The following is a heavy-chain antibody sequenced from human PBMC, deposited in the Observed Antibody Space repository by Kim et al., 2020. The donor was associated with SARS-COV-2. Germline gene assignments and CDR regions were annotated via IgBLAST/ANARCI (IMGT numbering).Heavy chain of an antibody. J-gene: IGHJ4*02. CDR2: NGNT. V-gene: IGHV1-3*01. Sequence: NGNTKYSQKFQGRITITRDTSASTAYMELSSLRPEDTAVYYCARDQGDLGDYWGQGTLVTVSS. D-gene: IGHD3-16*01. CDR3: ARDQGDLGDY.